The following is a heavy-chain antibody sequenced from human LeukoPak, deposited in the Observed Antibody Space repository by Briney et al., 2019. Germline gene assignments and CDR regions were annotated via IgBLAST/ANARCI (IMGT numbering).Heavy chain of an antibody. V-gene: IGHV3-11*01. D-gene: IGHD3-3*02. CDR3: GGLAPHFADY. CDR2: ISTSASGSTL. J-gene: IGHJ4*02. CDR1: GFTFTNYH. Sequence: GGSLRLSCAASGFTFTNYHMTWIRQAPGKGLEWISFISTSASGSTLYYADSVKGRFTISRDDANKSLSLQMNSLRVEDTAVYYCGGLAPHFADYWGRGTMVAVSS.